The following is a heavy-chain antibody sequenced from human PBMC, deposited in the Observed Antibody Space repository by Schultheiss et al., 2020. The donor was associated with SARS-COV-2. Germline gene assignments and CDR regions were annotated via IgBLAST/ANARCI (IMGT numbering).Heavy chain of an antibody. CDR1: GGSISSYY. V-gene: IGHV4-39*01. CDR2: IYYSGST. CDR3: SALLYSSGFHYGMDV. J-gene: IGHJ6*02. D-gene: IGHD6-19*01. Sequence: GSLRLSCTVSGGSISSYYWGWIRQPPGKGLEWIGSIYYSGSTYYNPSLKSRVTISVDTSKNQFSLKLSSVTAADTAVYYCSALLYSSGFHYGMDVWGQGTTVTVSS.